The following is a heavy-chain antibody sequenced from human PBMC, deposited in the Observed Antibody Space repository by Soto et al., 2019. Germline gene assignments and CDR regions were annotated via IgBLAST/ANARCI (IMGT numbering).Heavy chain of an antibody. D-gene: IGHD4-17*01. CDR2: INHSGST. J-gene: IGHJ4*02. CDR1: GGSFSDYY. V-gene: IGHV4-34*01. CDR3: ARPSTGTTMEFGY. Sequence: QVQLQQWGAGLLKPSETLSLTCAVYGGSFSDYYWSWIRQPPGKGLEWIGEINHSGSTNYNPSLTSRVTISADTSKNQFSLKLSSVTAADSAVYYCARPSTGTTMEFGYWGQGTLVTVSS.